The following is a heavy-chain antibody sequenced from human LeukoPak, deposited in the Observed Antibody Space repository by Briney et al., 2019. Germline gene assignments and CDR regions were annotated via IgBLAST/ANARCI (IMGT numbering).Heavy chain of an antibody. J-gene: IGHJ3*02. D-gene: IGHD5-12*01. Sequence: SETLSLTCAVYGGSFSGYYWSWIRQPPGKGLEWIGEINHSGSTNYNPSLKSRVTISVDTSKNQFSLKLSSVTAADTAVYYCARVGYSGYDWFIAVAGDAFDIWGQGTMVTVSS. V-gene: IGHV4-34*01. CDR1: GGSFSGYY. CDR3: ARVGYSGYDWFIAVAGDAFDI. CDR2: INHSGST.